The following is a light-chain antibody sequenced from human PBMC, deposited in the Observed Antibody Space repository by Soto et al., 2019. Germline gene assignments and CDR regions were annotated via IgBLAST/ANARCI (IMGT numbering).Light chain of an antibody. J-gene: IGKJ1*01. Sequence: EIVLTQSPGTLSLSPRERATLSCRASQSVSNAYLAWYQHKVGQSPRLLIYGASNRAPGIPDRFSGSGSGXDFTLXISRXEPEDFAVXXCXQXAASPRTFGQGTQVEVK. CDR1: QSVSNAY. CDR2: GAS. CDR3: XQXAASPRT. V-gene: IGKV3-20*01.